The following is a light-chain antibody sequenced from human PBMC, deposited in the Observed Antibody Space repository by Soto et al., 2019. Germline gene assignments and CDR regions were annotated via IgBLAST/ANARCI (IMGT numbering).Light chain of an antibody. CDR3: MQSTQLPPT. CDR1: QSVSGSD. V-gene: IGKV3-20*01. CDR2: GVS. J-gene: IGKJ5*01. Sequence: EVVLTQSPGTLSLSPGERATLSCRASQSVSGSDLAWYQQKPGQAPRLLISGVSNRATGTPDRFSGSGSGTDFTLEISRVETDDVGIYYCMQSTQLPPTFGQGTRLEIK.